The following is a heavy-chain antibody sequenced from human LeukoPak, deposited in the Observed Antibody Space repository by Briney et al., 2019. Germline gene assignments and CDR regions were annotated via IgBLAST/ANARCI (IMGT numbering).Heavy chain of an antibody. CDR2: INHSGST. V-gene: IGHV4-34*01. D-gene: IGHD3-10*01. J-gene: IGHJ4*02. Sequence: SETLSLTCAVYGGSFSGYYWSWIRQPPGKGLEWIGEINHSGSTNYNPSLKSRVTISVDTSKNQFSLKLSSVTAADTAVYCCASRLLRESREYYFDYWGQGTLVTVSS. CDR1: GGSFSGYY. CDR3: ASRLLRESREYYFDY.